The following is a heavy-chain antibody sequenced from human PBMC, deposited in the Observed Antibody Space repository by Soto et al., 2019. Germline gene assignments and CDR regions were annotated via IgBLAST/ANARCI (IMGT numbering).Heavy chain of an antibody. J-gene: IGHJ4*02. D-gene: IGHD1-1*01. CDR1: GFSLSARPVA. V-gene: IGHV2-5*02. CDR2: IYWDDDK. Sequence: QITLRESGPTRVKPTQTLTLTCTFSGFSLSARPVAVGWIRQPPGKALERLALIYWDDDKRYSPSLMSRLTITKDTSKSQVVLTMTNTDPLDTAIYYCVHRAGIDGNWSGGYFDYWGQGALVTVSS. CDR3: VHRAGIDGNWSGGYFDY.